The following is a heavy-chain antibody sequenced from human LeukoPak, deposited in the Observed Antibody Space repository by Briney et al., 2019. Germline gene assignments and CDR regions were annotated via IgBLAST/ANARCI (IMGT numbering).Heavy chain of an antibody. D-gene: IGHD5-24*01. CDR1: GFTFRSYC. V-gene: IGHV3-74*01. CDR2: VIRDGSFT. J-gene: IGHJ4*02. CDR3: VRDGDDFNFDY. Sequence: GGSLRLSCAASGFTFRSYCMHWLRQAPGKGLEGVSRVIRDGSFTNYADSVKGRFTISRDNAKTTLYLQMSSLRAEDTAVYFCVRDGDDFNFDYWGQGSLVTVSS.